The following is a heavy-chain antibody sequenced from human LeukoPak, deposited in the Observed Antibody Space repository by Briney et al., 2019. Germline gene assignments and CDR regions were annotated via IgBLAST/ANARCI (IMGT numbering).Heavy chain of an antibody. CDR2: IKQDASEK. J-gene: IGHJ2*01. D-gene: IGHD3-22*01. CDR1: GFTFNTYW. Sequence: GGSLRLSCAASGFTFNTYWMSWVRQAPGKGLEWVAKIKQDASEKYYVDSVKGRLTISRDNAKNSLYLQMNSLRAEDTAVYYCARIFPHYYDSTGPDYWYFDLWGRGTLVTVSS. V-gene: IGHV3-7*01. CDR3: ARIFPHYYDSTGPDYWYFDL.